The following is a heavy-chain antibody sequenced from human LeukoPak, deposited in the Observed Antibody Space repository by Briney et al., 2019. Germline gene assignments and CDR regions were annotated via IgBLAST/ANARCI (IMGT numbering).Heavy chain of an antibody. J-gene: IGHJ5*02. CDR1: GFTFSSYG. CDR3: ARGVRVVVPAAIRNWFDP. V-gene: IGHV3-30*03. CDR2: ISYDGSNK. Sequence: PGGSLRLSCAASGFTFSSYGMHWVRQAPGKGLEWVAVISYDGSNKYYADSVKGRFTISRDNSKNTLYLQMNSLRAEDTAVYYCARGVRVVVPAAIRNWFDPWGQGTLVTVSS. D-gene: IGHD2-2*01.